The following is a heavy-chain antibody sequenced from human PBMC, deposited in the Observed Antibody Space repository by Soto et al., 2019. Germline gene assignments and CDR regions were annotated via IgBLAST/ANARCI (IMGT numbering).Heavy chain of an antibody. D-gene: IGHD6-13*01. J-gene: IGHJ4*02. Sequence: ASVKVSCKASGYTFTNYGISWVRQAPGQGLEWMGWTSDYNGNTNYAQKFQGRVTLTTDTSTSTAYMELRSLRSDDTAVYYCARGGGIYSISWPLDYWGQGTLVTVSS. CDR2: TSDYNGNT. V-gene: IGHV1-18*04. CDR3: ARGGGIYSISWPLDY. CDR1: GYTFTNYG.